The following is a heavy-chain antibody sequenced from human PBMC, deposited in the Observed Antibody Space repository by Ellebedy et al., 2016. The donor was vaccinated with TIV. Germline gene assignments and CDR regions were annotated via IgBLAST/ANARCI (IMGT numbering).Heavy chain of an antibody. J-gene: IGHJ4*02. CDR3: ARGDGDY. CDR1: GGSFSGYY. D-gene: IGHD5-24*01. Sequence: SETLSLXXAVYGGSFSGYYWSWIRQPPGKGLEWIGEINHSGSTNYNPSLKSRVTISVDTSKNQFSLKLSSVTAADTAVYYCARGDGDYWGQGTLVTVSS. V-gene: IGHV4-34*01. CDR2: INHSGST.